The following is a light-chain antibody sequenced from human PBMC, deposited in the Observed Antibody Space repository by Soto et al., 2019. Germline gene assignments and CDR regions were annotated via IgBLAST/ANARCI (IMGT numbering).Light chain of an antibody. CDR1: QSVSSY. Sequence: EIVLTQSPATLSLSPGERATLSCRASQSVSSYLAWYQQKPGQAPRLLIYDASNRATAIPARFSGSGSGTDFTLTISSLEPEAFAVYYCQQRSNWPITFGPGTKVELK. J-gene: IGKJ3*01. CDR2: DAS. CDR3: QQRSNWPIT. V-gene: IGKV3-11*01.